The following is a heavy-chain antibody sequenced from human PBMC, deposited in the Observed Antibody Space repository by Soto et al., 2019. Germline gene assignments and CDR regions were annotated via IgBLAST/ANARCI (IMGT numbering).Heavy chain of an antibody. Sequence: QVQLVQSGAEVKKPGSSVKVSCKASGGTFSSYAISRVRQAPGQGLEWMGGIIPIFGTANYAQKFQGRVTITADESTSTGYMELSSLRSEDTAVYYCARDPFPAYYYGSGSYLDYWGQGTLVTVSS. CDR1: GGTFSSYA. CDR3: ARDPFPAYYYGSGSYLDY. D-gene: IGHD3-10*01. CDR2: IIPIFGTA. V-gene: IGHV1-69*01. J-gene: IGHJ4*02.